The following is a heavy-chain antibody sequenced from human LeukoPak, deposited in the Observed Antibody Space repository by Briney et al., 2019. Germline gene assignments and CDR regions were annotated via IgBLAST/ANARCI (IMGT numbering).Heavy chain of an antibody. CDR1: GYSISSGFY. CDR2: IYHSGSA. CDR3: ARHGFWSGYNYVLDY. J-gene: IGHJ4*02. D-gene: IGHD3-3*01. Sequence: SETLSLTCAVSGYSISSGFYWGWIRQPPGKGLEWIGTIYHSGSAYYNPSLKSRVTISVDTSKNQFSLKLSSVTAADTAVYYCARHGFWSGYNYVLDYWGQGTLVTVSS. V-gene: IGHV4-38-2*01.